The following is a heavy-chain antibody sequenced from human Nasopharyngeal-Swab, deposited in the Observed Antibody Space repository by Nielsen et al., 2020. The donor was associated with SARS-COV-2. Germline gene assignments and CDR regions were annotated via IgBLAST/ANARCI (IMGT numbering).Heavy chain of an antibody. CDR1: GYTFTSYA. J-gene: IGHJ3*02. CDR3: ARVPWFGENADVFDI. V-gene: IGHV1-3*01. D-gene: IGHD3-10*01. Sequence: ASVKVSCKASGYTFTSYAMHWVRQAPGQRLEWMGWINAGNGNTKYSQKFQGRVTITRDTSASTAYMELSSLRSEDTAVYYCARVPWFGENADVFDIWGQGTMVTVSS. CDR2: INAGNGNT.